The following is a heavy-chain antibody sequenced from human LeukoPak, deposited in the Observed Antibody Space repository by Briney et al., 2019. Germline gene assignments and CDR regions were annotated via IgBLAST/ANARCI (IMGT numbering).Heavy chain of an antibody. D-gene: IGHD3-3*01. Sequence: ASVKVSCKASGYTFTSYGMTWVRQAPGEGLEWMGWISTYNDNTNYAQKLQGRVTMTTDTSTSTAYMELRSLRSDDTAVYYCARRYISTIFGVVIYYFDCWGQGTLVTVSS. CDR3: ARRYISTIFGVVIYYFDC. J-gene: IGHJ4*02. CDR1: GYTFTSYG. CDR2: ISTYNDNT. V-gene: IGHV1-18*01.